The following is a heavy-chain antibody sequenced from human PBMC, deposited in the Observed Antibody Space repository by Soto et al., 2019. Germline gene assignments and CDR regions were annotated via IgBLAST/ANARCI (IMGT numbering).Heavy chain of an antibody. J-gene: IGHJ3*02. CDR3: ARDPPTYSSSWYWADDAFDI. CDR2: INAGNGNT. V-gene: IGHV1-3*01. D-gene: IGHD6-13*01. CDR1: GYTFTSYA. Sequence: QVQLVQSGAEVKKPGASVKVSCKASGYTFTSYAMHWVRQAPGQRLEWMGWINAGNGNTKYSQKFQGRVTITRDTSASTAYMELSSLRSEDTAVYYCARDPPTYSSSWYWADDAFDIWGQGTMVTVSS.